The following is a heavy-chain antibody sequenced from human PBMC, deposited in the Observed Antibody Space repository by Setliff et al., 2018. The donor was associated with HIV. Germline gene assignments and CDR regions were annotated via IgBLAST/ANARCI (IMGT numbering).Heavy chain of an antibody. J-gene: IGHJ4*02. CDR1: GGSISSYY. D-gene: IGHD3-10*01. CDR3: AREEAITMVRGVIITPAGYFDY. CDR2: IYTSGST. Sequence: SETLSLTCTVSGGSISSYYWSWIRQPPGKGLEWIGYIYTSGSTNYNPSLKSRVTISIDTYKNQLSLKLSSVTAADTAVYYCAREEAITMVRGVIITPAGYFDYWGQGTLVTVSS. V-gene: IGHV4-4*08.